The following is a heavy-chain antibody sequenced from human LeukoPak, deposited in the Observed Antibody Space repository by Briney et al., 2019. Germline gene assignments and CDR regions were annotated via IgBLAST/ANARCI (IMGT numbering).Heavy chain of an antibody. Sequence: SETLSLTCAVYGGSFSGYYWSWIRQPPGKGLECIGENNHSGSTNYNPSLKSRVTISVDTSKNQFSLKLSSVTAADTAVYYCARARRTQWLNEGNWFDPWGQGTLVTVSS. CDR1: GGSFSGYY. J-gene: IGHJ5*02. D-gene: IGHD6-19*01. CDR3: ARARRTQWLNEGNWFDP. V-gene: IGHV4-34*01. CDR2: NNHSGST.